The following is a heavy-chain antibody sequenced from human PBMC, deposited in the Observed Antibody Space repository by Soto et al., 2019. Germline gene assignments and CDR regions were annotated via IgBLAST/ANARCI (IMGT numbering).Heavy chain of an antibody. Sequence: EVQLVESGGGLLQPGGSLRLSCAVSGSTFSNDWMRWVRQAPGKGLVWVSHINSDGSSTNYADFVKGRFTIARDNAKNTVYLQMNSLRAEDTAVYYCARDRSYSLDVLGQGTTVTVSS. CDR2: INSDGSST. CDR1: GSTFSNDW. V-gene: IGHV3-74*01. CDR3: ARDRSYSLDV. J-gene: IGHJ6*02.